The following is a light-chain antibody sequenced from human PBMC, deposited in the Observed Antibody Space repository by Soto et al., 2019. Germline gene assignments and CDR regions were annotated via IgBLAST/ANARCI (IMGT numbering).Light chain of an antibody. V-gene: IGKV1-39*01. Sequence: DIQMTQSPSSLSASVGDRVTITCRASQSISTYLNRYQQKPGKVPKLLIYAASSLQSGVASRFSGSGSGTDFPLTISRLQPDDFATYYCQQTHTTFTFGGGTTVEIK. CDR2: AAS. CDR3: QQTHTTFT. CDR1: QSISTY. J-gene: IGKJ4*01.